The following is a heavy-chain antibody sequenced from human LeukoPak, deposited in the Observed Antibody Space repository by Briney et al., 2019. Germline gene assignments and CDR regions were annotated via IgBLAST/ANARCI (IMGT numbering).Heavy chain of an antibody. J-gene: IGHJ6*02. D-gene: IGHD6-13*01. CDR1: GGSFSGYY. V-gene: IGHV4-34*01. Sequence: SETLSLTCAVYGGSFSGYYWSWIRQPPGKGLEWIGEINHSGSTNYNPSLKSRVTISVDTSKNQFSLKLSSVTAADTAVYYCARQTVPIAAAGNYYYYGMDVWGQGTTVTVSS. CDR2: INHSGST. CDR3: ARQTVPIAAAGNYYYYGMDV.